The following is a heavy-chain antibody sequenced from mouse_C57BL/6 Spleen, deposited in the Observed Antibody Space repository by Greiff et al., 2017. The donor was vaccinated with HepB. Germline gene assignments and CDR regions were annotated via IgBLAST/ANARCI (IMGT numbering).Heavy chain of an antibody. CDR1: GFSFNTYA. D-gene: IGHD2-4*01. CDR2: IRSKSNNYAT. CDR3: VRHPIYYDYDDAMDY. V-gene: IGHV10-1*01. J-gene: IGHJ4*01. Sequence: EVKLQESGGGLVQPKGSLKLSCAASGFSFNTYAMNWVRQAPGKGLEWVARIRSKSNNYATYYADSVKDRFTISRDDSESMLYLQMNNLKTEDTAMYYCVRHPIYYDYDDAMDYWGQGTSVTVSS.